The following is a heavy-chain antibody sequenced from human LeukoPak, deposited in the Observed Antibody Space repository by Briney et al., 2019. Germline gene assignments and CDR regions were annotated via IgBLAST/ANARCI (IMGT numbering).Heavy chain of an antibody. CDR1: GGSISSYY. CDR2: IYYTGST. Sequence: SETLSLTCTVSGGSISSYYWSWIRQPPGKGLEWIGYIYYTGSTNYNPSLKSRVTISLDTSKNQFSLKLTSVTAADTAVYYCARDHCSSTSCYPPPPYQFGYWGQGTLVTVSS. CDR3: ARDHCSSTSCYPPPPYQFGY. J-gene: IGHJ4*02. V-gene: IGHV4-59*01. D-gene: IGHD2-2*01.